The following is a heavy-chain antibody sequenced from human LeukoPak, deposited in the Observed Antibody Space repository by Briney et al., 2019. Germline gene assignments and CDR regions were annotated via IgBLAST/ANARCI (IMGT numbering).Heavy chain of an antibody. CDR3: ARGGERLGSYFDY. CDR2: IKQDGSEK. D-gene: IGHD2-15*01. Sequence: GGSLRLSCAASGFTFSSYWMSWVRQAPGKGLEWVANIKQDGSEKYYVDSVKGRFTISRDNAKNSLYLQMNSLRAEDTAVYYCARGGERLGSYFDYWGQGTLVTVSS. V-gene: IGHV3-7*01. CDR1: GFTFSSYW. J-gene: IGHJ4*02.